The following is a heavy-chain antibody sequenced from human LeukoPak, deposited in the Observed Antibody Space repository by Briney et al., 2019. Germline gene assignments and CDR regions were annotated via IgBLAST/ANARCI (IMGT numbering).Heavy chain of an antibody. J-gene: IGHJ5*02. V-gene: IGHV4-59*12. CDR1: GVSISSYY. D-gene: IGHD2-2*02. CDR3: ARGGGVNCSSTSCYSIGWFDP. CDR2: IYYSGST. Sequence: SETLSLTCTVSGVSISSYYWSWIRQPPGKGLEWIGYIYYSGSTTYNPSLKSRVTMSVDTSKNQFSLKLSSVTAADTAVYYCARGGGVNCSSTSCYSIGWFDPWGQGTLVTVSS.